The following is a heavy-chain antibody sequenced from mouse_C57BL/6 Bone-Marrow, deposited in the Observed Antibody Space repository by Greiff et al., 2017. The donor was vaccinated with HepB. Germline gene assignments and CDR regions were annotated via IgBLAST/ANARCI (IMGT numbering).Heavy chain of an antibody. CDR2: IDPSDSYT. J-gene: IGHJ3*01. V-gene: IGHV1-50*01. Sequence: QVQLQQPGAELVKPGASVKLSCKASGYTFTGYWMQWVKQRPGQGLEWIGEIDPSDSYTNYNQKFKGKATLTVDTSSSPAYMQLSSLTSEDSAVYYCVSYYDYDGFAYWGQGTLVTVSA. CDR3: VSYYDYDGFAY. CDR1: GYTFTGYW. D-gene: IGHD2-4*01.